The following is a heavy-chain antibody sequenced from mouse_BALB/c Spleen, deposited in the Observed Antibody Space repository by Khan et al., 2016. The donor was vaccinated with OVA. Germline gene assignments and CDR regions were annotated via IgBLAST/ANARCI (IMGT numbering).Heavy chain of an antibody. CDR2: ISYSGNT. J-gene: IGHJ2*01. D-gene: IGHD2-10*02. CDR3: ARVYGGDFDY. Sequence: EVQLQESGPGLVKPSQSLSLTCTVTGCSITSDYAWNWIRQFPGNKLEWMGYISYSGNTKYNPSLKSRISVTRDTSKNQIFLQLNSVTAEDTATYYCARVYGGDFDYWGQGTTLTVSS. V-gene: IGHV3-2*02. CDR1: GCSITSDYA.